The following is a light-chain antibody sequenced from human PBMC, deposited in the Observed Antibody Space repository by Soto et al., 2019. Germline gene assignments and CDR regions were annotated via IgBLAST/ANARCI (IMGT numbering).Light chain of an antibody. CDR1: QSVSSSY. CDR2: GAS. V-gene: IGKV3-20*01. Sequence: EIVLTQSPGTLSLSPGQRATLSCRASQSVSSSYLAWYQQKPGQAPRLLIYGASSRATGIPDRFSGSGSGKDVTLTISRLEPEDYAVYYCQPYGNSPLTFGQGTKVEIK. CDR3: QPYGNSPLT. J-gene: IGKJ1*01.